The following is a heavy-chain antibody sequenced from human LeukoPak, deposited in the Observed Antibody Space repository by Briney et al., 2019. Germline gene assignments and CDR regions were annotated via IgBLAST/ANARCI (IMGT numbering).Heavy chain of an antibody. Sequence: SETLSLTCTVSGGSISSSSYYWGWIRQPPGKGLEWIGSIYYSGSTYYNPSLKSRVTISVDTSKNQFSLKLSSVTAADTAVYYCARLVAAAAYYMDVWGKGTTVTVSS. V-gene: IGHV4-39*01. CDR1: GGSISSSSYY. CDR3: ARLVAAAAYYMDV. J-gene: IGHJ6*03. D-gene: IGHD6-13*01. CDR2: IYYSGST.